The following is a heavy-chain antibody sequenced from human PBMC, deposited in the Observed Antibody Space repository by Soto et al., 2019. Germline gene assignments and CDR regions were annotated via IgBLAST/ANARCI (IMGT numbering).Heavy chain of an antibody. J-gene: IGHJ4*02. V-gene: IGHV1-2*02. Sequence: ASVKVSCKASGYTFTGYYIHWLRQAPGQGLEWLGWINPNSDERRYAQRIQDRVTVTRDTSTATTYMELSSLTSDDTAVYYCARAQPGAEATVFSYWGLGPLVTVYS. CDR2: INPNSDER. D-gene: IGHD1-26*01. CDR3: ARAQPGAEATVFSY. CDR1: GYTFTGYY.